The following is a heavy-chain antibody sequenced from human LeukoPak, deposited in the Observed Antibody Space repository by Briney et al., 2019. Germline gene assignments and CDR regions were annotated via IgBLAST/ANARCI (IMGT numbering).Heavy chain of an antibody. V-gene: IGHV1-69*06. CDR1: GRTFSSYA. J-gene: IGHJ4*02. Sequence: GASVKVSGKASGRTFSSYAISWVRQAPGQGLEWMGGIIPIFGTANYAQKFQGRVTITADKSTSTAYMELSSLRSEDTAVYYCARDFEGFDYWGQGTLVTVSS. CDR2: IIPIFGTA. CDR3: ARDFEGFDY.